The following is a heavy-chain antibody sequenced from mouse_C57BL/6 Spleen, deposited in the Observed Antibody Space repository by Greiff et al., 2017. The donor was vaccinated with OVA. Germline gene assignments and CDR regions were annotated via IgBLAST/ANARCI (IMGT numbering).Heavy chain of an antibody. CDR3: ARRGSNPFAY. V-gene: IGHV5-6*02. CDR2: ISSGGSYT. J-gene: IGHJ3*01. Sequence: DVKLVESGGDLVKPGGSLKLSCAASGFTFSSYGMSWVRQTPDKRLEWVATISSGGSYTYYPDSVKGRFTISRDNANNTLYLQMSSLKSEDTAMYYCARRGSNPFAYWGQWTLVTVSA. D-gene: IGHD1-1*01. CDR1: GFTFSSYG.